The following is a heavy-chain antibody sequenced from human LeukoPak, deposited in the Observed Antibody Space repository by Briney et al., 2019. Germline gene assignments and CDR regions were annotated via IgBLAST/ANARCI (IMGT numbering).Heavy chain of an antibody. J-gene: IGHJ4*02. D-gene: IGHD3-3*01. CDR2: IGTAGDT. Sequence: GGSLRLSCAASGFTFSSYDMHWVRQATGKGLEWVSAIGTAGDTYYPGSVKGRFTISRENAKNSLYLQMNSLRAGDTAVYYCARGPYYDFWSGYYNQDYFDYWGQGTLVTVSS. V-gene: IGHV3-13*01. CDR1: GFTFSSYD. CDR3: ARGPYYDFWSGYYNQDYFDY.